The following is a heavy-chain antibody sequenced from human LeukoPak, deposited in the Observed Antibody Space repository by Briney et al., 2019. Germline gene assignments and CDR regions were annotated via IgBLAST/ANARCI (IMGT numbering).Heavy chain of an antibody. V-gene: IGHV5-51*01. J-gene: IGHJ4*02. Sequence: VESLKISCKRSGYSFTSYWIGWVRQMPGKGLEWMGIIYPGDSDTRYSPSFQGQVTISADKSISTAYLQWSSLKALDTAMYYFARQDSSSYDYWGQGTLVTVSS. CDR3: ARQDSSSYDY. D-gene: IGHD6-6*01. CDR2: IYPGDSDT. CDR1: GYSFTSYW.